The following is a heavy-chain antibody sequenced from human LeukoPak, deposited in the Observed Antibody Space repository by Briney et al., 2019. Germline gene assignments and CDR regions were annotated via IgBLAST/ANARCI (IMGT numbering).Heavy chain of an antibody. CDR3: AREGEVWFGELFHRAEYGYIDY. CDR2: ISSSSSYI. Sequence: PGGSLRLSCAASGFTFSSYAMHWVRQAPGKGLEWVSSISSSSSYIYYADSVKGRFTISRDNAKNSLYLQMNSLRAEDTAVYYCAREGEVWFGELFHRAEYGYIDYWGQGTLVTVSS. D-gene: IGHD3-10*01. V-gene: IGHV3-21*01. CDR1: GFTFSSYA. J-gene: IGHJ4*02.